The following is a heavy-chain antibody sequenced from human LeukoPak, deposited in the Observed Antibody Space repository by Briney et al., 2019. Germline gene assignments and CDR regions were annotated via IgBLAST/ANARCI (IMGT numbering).Heavy chain of an antibody. Sequence: PGGSLRLSCAASGFTLSSYAIRWVRQAPGEGLEWVSAIIGSGGSTYYADYVKGRFPISGDNSKSTLYLQMNSLRAEHTAVYLCAKLGGHYDDQWGEGPLVRVS. D-gene: IGHD3-22*01. V-gene: IGHV3-23*01. CDR2: IIGSGGST. CDR3: AKLGGHYDDQ. CDR1: GFTLSSYA. J-gene: IGHJ1*01.